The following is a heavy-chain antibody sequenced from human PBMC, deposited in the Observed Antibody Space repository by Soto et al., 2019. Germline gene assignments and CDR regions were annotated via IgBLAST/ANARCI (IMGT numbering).Heavy chain of an antibody. CDR3: AREVVPAAISLNYYYYYYGMDV. D-gene: IGHD2-2*02. CDR2: IIPIFGTA. V-gene: IGHV1-69*13. CDR1: GGTFSSYA. Sequence: SVKVSCKASGGTFSSYAISWVRQAPGQGLEWMGGIIPIFGTANYAQKFQSRVTITADESTSTAYMELSSLRSEDTAVYYCAREVVPAAISLNYYYYYYGMDVWGQGTTVTVSS. J-gene: IGHJ6*02.